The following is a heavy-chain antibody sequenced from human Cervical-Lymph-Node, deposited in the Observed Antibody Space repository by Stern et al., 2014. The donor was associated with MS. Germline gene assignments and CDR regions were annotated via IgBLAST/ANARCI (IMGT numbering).Heavy chain of an antibody. V-gene: IGHV3-13*01. D-gene: IGHD2-2*02. CDR2: IGTAGDT. CDR3: ASLVVPAAISY. CDR1: GFTFSSYD. J-gene: IGHJ4*02. Sequence: VQLVQSGGGLVQPGGSLRLSCAASGFTFSSYDMHWVRQATGKGLEWVSAIGTAGDTYYPGSVKGRFTISRENAKNSLYLQMNSLRAGDTAVYYCASLVVPAAISYWGQGTLVTVSS.